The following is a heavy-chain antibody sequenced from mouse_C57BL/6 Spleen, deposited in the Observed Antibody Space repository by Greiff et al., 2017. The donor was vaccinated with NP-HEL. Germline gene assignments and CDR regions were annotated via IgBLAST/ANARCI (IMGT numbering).Heavy chain of an antibody. D-gene: IGHD2-5*01. Sequence: VQLKQPGTELVKPGASVKLSCKASGYTFTSYWMHWVKQRPGQGLEWIGNINPSNGGTNYNEKFKSKATLTVDKSSSTAYMQLSSLTSEDSAVYYCASPYSNYLAWFAYWGQGTLVTVSA. CDR1: GYTFTSYW. V-gene: IGHV1-53*01. CDR3: ASPYSNYLAWFAY. CDR2: INPSNGGT. J-gene: IGHJ3*01.